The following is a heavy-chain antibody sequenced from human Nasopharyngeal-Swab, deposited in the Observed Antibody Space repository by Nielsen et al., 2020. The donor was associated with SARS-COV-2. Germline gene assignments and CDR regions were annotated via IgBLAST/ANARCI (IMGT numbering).Heavy chain of an antibody. D-gene: IGHD6-19*01. J-gene: IGHJ4*02. V-gene: IGHV1-3*01. CDR2: INAGRGNT. CDR1: GYTLSTYA. CDR3: ARVPAVAASRIDY. Sequence: ASVKVSCKASGYTLSTYAMYWVREALGQRPEFMGWINAGRGNTYYSQKFQGRVRISRDTSANTVYMEPNRLRSEDTAVYYCARVPAVAASRIDYWGQGTLVTVSS.